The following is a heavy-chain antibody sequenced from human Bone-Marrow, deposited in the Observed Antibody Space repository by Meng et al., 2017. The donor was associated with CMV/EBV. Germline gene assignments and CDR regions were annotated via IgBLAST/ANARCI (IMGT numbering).Heavy chain of an antibody. J-gene: IGHJ6*02. CDR2: TSSDGTTI. D-gene: IGHD5-12*01. V-gene: IGHV3-48*04. CDR3: ASGFSGYDRSYYYHYGMDV. Sequence: GESLKISCAASGFTFSSYSMNWVRQAPGKGLEWVSYTSSDGTTIDHAESVKARFSTSRDNAKNSLYLQNNSLRAEDTAVYYCASGFSGYDRSYYYHYGMDVWGQGTTVTVSS. CDR1: GFTFSSYS.